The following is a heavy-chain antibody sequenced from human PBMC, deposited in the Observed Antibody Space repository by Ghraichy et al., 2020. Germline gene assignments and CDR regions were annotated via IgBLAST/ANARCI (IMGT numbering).Heavy chain of an antibody. CDR3: ARRQVNYGLDV. D-gene: IGHD3-22*01. V-gene: IGHV4-4*07. J-gene: IGHJ6*02. CDR1: GGSISSYY. CDR2: IYTSGST. Sequence: SQTLSLTCTVSGGSISSYYWSWIRQPAGKGLEWIGRIYTSGSTNFNPSLKSRVTMSVDTSKNQFSLKLSSVTAADTAVYYCARRQVNYGLDVWGQGTTVTVSS.